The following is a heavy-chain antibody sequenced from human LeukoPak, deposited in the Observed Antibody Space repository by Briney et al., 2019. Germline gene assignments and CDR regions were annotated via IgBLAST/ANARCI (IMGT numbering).Heavy chain of an antibody. CDR3: AGQIAAAAPGYYYYGMDV. V-gene: IGHV1-18*01. Sequence: ASVKVSCKASGYTFTSYGISWVRQAPGQGLEWMGWISAYNGNTNYAQKLQGRVTMTTDTSTSTAYMELRSLRSDDTAVYYCAGQIAAAAPGYYYYGMDVWGQGTTVTVSS. CDR2: ISAYNGNT. J-gene: IGHJ6*02. D-gene: IGHD6-13*01. CDR1: GYTFTSYG.